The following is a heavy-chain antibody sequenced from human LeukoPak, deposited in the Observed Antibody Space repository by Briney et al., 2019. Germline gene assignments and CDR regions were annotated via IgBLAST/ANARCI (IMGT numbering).Heavy chain of an antibody. V-gene: IGHV5-51*01. CDR3: ARQPLGAFKGIAGTFDY. J-gene: IGHJ4*02. CDR1: GYSFTSYW. D-gene: IGHD6-13*01. Sequence: GESLKISCKGSGYSFTSYWIGWVRQMPGKGLEWMGIIYPGDSDTRYSPSFQGQVTISADKSISTAYLQWSSLKASDTAMYYCARQPLGAFKGIAGTFDYWGQGTLVTVSS. CDR2: IYPGDSDT.